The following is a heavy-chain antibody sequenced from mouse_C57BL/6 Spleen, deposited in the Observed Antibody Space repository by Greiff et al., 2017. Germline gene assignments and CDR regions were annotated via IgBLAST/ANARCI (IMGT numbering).Heavy chain of an antibody. J-gene: IGHJ4*01. CDR1: GFNIKDDY. V-gene: IGHV14-4*01. CDR3: TTGLRRHYYAMDY. D-gene: IGHD2-4*01. CDR2: IDPENGDT. Sequence: VQLKESGAELVRPGASVKLSCTASGFNIKDDYMHWVKQRPEQGLEWIGWIDPENGDTEYASKFQGKATITADTSSNTAYLQLSSLTSEDTAVYYCTTGLRRHYYAMDYWGQGTSVTVSS.